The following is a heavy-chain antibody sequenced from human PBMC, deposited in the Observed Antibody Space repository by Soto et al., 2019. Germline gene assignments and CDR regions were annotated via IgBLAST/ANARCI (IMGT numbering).Heavy chain of an antibody. J-gene: IGHJ6*03. D-gene: IGHD6-19*01. CDR1: GGSISSYY. Sequence: PSETLSLTCTVSGGSISSYYWSWIRQPPGKGLEWIGYIYYSGSTNYNPSLKSRVTISVDTSKNQFSLKLSSVTAADTAVYYCARGRRPEGLAVAGTSSNLSPEHYYYYYYMDVWGKGTTVTVSS. V-gene: IGHV4-59*01. CDR3: ARGRRPEGLAVAGTSSNLSPEHYYYYYYMDV. CDR2: IYYSGST.